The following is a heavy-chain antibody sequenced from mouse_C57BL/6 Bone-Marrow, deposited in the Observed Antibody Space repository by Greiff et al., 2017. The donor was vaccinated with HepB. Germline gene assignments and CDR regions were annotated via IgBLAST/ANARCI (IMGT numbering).Heavy chain of an antibody. J-gene: IGHJ1*03. CDR1: GFPLSSYA. Sequence: VESGEFFFPPGASLKLSCAASGFPLSSYALSWVRQTPEKSPDSSAYISSGGDYLYYADTVKGRFTISREPARNTLYLQMSSLKSEDTAVYYCTREAHISAVSYWYFDVWGTGTTVTVSS. V-gene: IGHV5-9-1*02. CDR2: ISSGGDYL. CDR3: TREAHISAVSYWYFDV. D-gene: IGHD1-1*01.